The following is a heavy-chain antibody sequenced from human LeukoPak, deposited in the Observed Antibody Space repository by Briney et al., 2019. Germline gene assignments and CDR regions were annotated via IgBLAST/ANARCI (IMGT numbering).Heavy chain of an antibody. CDR2: IKPDGSAQ. Sequence: GGSLRLSCEGPGFTFSSYWMSWVRHVPGRGLDWVANIKPDGSAQYYAASVKGRFTVSRDNAKDSVYLQMNSLRVEDTAVYYCARANNSSWHNWGQGTLVTVSA. J-gene: IGHJ4*02. CDR1: GFTFSSYW. CDR3: ARANNSSWHN. V-gene: IGHV3-7*01. D-gene: IGHD6-13*01.